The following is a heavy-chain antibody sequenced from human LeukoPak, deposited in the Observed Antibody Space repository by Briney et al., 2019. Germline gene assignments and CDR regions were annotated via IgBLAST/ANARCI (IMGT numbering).Heavy chain of an antibody. D-gene: IGHD2-15*01. CDR3: ARGVVVAARDP. CDR2: INAANGNP. V-gene: IGHV1-3*01. Sequence: ASVKVSCKASGYTFTSYAIHWVRQAPGQRLERMGWINAANGNPKHSHEFQGRVTMTRDTSTRTAYMELSSLRSEDTAVYYCARGVVVAARDPWGQGTLVTVSS. J-gene: IGHJ5*02. CDR1: GYTFTSYA.